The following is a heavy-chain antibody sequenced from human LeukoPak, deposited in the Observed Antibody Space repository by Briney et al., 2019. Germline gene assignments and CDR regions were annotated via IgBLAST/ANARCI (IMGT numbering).Heavy chain of an antibody. CDR3: ASRVVPAAYGY. D-gene: IGHD2-2*01. CDR2: ISYSGST. Sequence: SETLSLTGTVSGGSISRSSYYWGWSRQPPGKGLEWIGSISYSGSTYHNPSLKSRVTISVDTSKNRFSLRLSSVTAADTAVYYCASRVVPAAYGYWGQGTLVTVSS. V-gene: IGHV4-39*01. J-gene: IGHJ4*02. CDR1: GGSISRSSYY.